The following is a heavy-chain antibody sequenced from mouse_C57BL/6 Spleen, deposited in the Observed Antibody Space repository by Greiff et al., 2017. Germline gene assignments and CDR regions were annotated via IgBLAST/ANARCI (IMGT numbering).Heavy chain of an antibody. J-gene: IGHJ2*01. Sequence: EVKVVESGGGLVQSGRSLRLSCATSGFTFSDFYMEWVRQAPGKGLEWIAASRNKANDYTTEYSASVKGRFIVSRDTSQSILYLQMNALRAEDTAIYYCARDVWGDYWGQGTTLTVSS. V-gene: IGHV7-1*01. CDR1: GFTFSDFY. D-gene: IGHD1-1*02. CDR3: ARDVWGDY. CDR2: SRNKANDYTT.